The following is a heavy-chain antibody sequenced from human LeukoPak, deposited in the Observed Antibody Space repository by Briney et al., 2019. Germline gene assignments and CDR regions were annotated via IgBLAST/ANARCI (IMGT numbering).Heavy chain of an antibody. J-gene: IGHJ4*02. V-gene: IGHV5-51*01. CDR1: GYSFTSYW. D-gene: IGHD6-6*01. Sequence: GESLKISCKGSGYSFTSYWIGWVRQMPGKGLEWMGTIYPGDSDTRYSPSFQGQVTISADKSISTAYLQWSSLKASDTAMYYCARGGGQQLVPYYFDYWGQGTLVTVSS. CDR3: ARGGGQQLVPYYFDY. CDR2: IYPGDSDT.